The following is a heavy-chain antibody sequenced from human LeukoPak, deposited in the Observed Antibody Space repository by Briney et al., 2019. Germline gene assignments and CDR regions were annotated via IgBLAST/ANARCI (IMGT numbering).Heavy chain of an antibody. CDR2: IHHDGRT. CDR1: GGSLSGHY. V-gene: IGHV4-34*01. CDR3: AREPVPQDYGDTVNAYDL. Sequence: PSETLSLTCAVYGGSLSGHYWSWIRQSPGKGREWIGDIHHDGRTKYSPSLKSRVSILLDTSKNEVSLRLTPVTAADTALYFCAREPVPQDYGDTVNAYDLWGQGTMVIVSS. D-gene: IGHD4-17*01. J-gene: IGHJ3*01.